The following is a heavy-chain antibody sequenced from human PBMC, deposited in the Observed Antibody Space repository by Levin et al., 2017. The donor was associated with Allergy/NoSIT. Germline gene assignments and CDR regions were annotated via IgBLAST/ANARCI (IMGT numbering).Heavy chain of an antibody. CDR1: GGSISSYY. CDR2: IYSSGDT. CDR3: AKARYSTLFDH. J-gene: IGHJ4*02. V-gene: IGHV4-59*01. Sequence: RSSETLSLTCSVSGGSISSYYWSWIRQSPEKGLEWIGYIYSSGDTNYNPSLKSRVTLSVDTSKNQFSLKLTSVTAADTAVYFCAKARYSTLFDHWGQGMLVTVSS. D-gene: IGHD5-18*01.